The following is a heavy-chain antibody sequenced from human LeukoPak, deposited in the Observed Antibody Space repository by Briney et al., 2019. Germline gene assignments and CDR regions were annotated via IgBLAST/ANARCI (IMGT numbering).Heavy chain of an antibody. V-gene: IGHV3-30-3*01. J-gene: IGHJ5*02. CDR3: ASSPGMAFDP. CDR2: ISYDGSNK. D-gene: IGHD6-13*01. CDR1: GFTFGSYA. Sequence: GGSLRLSCAASGFTFGSYAMHWVRQAPAKGLEWVAVISYDGSNKYYADSVKGRFTISRDNSKNTLYLQMNSLRAEDTAVYYCASSPGMAFDPWGQGTLVTVSS.